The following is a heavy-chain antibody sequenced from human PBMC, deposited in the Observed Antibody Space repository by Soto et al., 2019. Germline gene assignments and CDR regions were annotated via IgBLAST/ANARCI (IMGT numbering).Heavy chain of an antibody. V-gene: IGHV4-59*01. CDR3: ARWGGRTSRGNWFDP. CDR1: GGSISSYY. D-gene: IGHD3-10*01. J-gene: IGHJ5*02. CDR2: IYYSGST. Sequence: SETLSLTCTVSGGSISSYYWSWIRQPPGKGLEWIGYIYYSGSTNYNPSLKSRVTISVDTSKNQFSLKLSSVTAADTAVYYCARWGGRTSRGNWFDPWGQGTLVTVSS.